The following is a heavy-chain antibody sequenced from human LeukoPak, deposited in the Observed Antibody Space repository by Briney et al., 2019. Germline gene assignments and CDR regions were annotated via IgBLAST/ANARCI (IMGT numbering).Heavy chain of an antibody. J-gene: IGHJ4*02. D-gene: IGHD3-16*01. CDR3: GRAFPPLRTSSAGDL. Sequence: GGSLRLSCAASGFTVITNDMTWVRQAPGKGLEWVSSISYLSTHVYYGDSVKGRFSISRDNAKNSLYLQMNSLGAEDTAIYYCGRAFPPLRTSSAGDLWGQGILVTVSS. CDR2: ISYLSTHV. CDR1: GFTVITND. V-gene: IGHV3-21*01.